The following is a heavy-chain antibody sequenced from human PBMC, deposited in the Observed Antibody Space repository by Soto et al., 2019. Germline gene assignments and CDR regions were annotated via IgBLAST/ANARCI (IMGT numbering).Heavy chain of an antibody. CDR2: INHSGST. Sequence: SETLSLTCAVYGGSFSGYYWSWIRQPPGKGLEWIGEINHSGSTNYNPSLKSRVTTPVATSNNQFTLKLSSVTAADAAVYYCSRGGLLWFGYYYYCMDVWGQGTTVTVS. V-gene: IGHV4-34*01. CDR1: GGSFSGYY. CDR3: SRGGLLWFGYYYYCMDV. J-gene: IGHJ6*02. D-gene: IGHD3-10*01.